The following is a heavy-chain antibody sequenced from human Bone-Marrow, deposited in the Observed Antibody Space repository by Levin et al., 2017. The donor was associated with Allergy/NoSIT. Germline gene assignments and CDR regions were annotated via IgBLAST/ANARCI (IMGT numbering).Heavy chain of an antibody. D-gene: IGHD6-13*01. CDR2: IYPDDSDI. J-gene: IGHJ4*02. Sequence: PGGSLRLSCKGSGYSFSNYWIGWVRQMPGKGLEWMGIIYPDDSDIRYSPSFQGHVTISADMSISTAYLQWSSLKASDTAIYYCARPASGHSASLDYWGQGTLVTVSS. V-gene: IGHV5-51*01. CDR3: ARPASGHSASLDY. CDR1: GYSFSNYW.